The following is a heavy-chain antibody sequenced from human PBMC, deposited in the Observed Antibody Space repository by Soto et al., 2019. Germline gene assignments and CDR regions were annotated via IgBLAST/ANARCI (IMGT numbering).Heavy chain of an antibody. J-gene: IGHJ4*02. Sequence: GGSLRLSCAASGFTFTSYSMNWVRQVPGKGLEWVSSISRTTNYIYYADSMKGRFTVSRDNAKNSVYLEMNSLSADETAVYYCARESEDLTSNFDFWGQGALVTVSS. CDR3: ARESEDLTSNFDF. CDR1: GFTFTSYS. V-gene: IGHV3-21*01. CDR2: ISRTTNYI.